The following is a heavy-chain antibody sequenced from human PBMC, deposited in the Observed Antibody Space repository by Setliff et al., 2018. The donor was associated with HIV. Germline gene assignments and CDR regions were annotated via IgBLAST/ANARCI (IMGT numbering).Heavy chain of an antibody. J-gene: IGHJ4*02. CDR2: IYYSGST. CDR1: GDSISTYC. V-gene: IGHV4-59*06. CDR3: ATSPAGEILGSRPFYFDY. D-gene: IGHD3-10*01. Sequence: LSLTCTVSGDSISTYCWIWIRQHPGKGLEWIGYIYYSGSTYYSPSLKSRVTISEDTSKNQFSLKMRSVTAADTAVYYCATSPAGEILGSRPFYFDYWGQGTLVTVSS.